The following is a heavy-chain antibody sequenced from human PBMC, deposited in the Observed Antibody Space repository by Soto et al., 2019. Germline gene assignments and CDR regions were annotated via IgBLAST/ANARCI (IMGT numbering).Heavy chain of an antibody. CDR3: ARVWIAEDDAFDI. Sequence: KVSCKASGYTFTSYGIIWVRQMPGKGLEWMGIIYPGDSDTRYSPSFQGQVTISADKSISTAYLQWSSLKASDTAMYYCARVWIAEDDAFDIWGQGTMVTVSS. CDR1: GYTFTSYG. CDR2: IYPGDSDT. J-gene: IGHJ3*02. V-gene: IGHV5-51*01. D-gene: IGHD6-13*01.